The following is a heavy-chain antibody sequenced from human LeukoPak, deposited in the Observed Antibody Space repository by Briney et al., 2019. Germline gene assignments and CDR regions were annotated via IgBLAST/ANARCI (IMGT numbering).Heavy chain of an antibody. J-gene: IGHJ4*02. V-gene: IGHV4-30-2*01. CDR3: ASFFSSYGYDY. Sequence: PSQTLSLTCADSGGSISSGGYSWSWIRQPPGKGLEWIGYIYHSGSTYYNPSLKSRVTISVDRSKNQFSLKLSSVTAADTAVYYCASFFSSYGYDYWGQGTLVTVSS. CDR2: IYHSGST. D-gene: IGHD5-18*01. CDR1: GGSISSGGYS.